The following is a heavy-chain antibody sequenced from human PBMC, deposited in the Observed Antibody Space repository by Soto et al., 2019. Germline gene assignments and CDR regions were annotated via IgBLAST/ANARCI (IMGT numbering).Heavy chain of an antibody. V-gene: IGHV3-30*18. D-gene: IGHD6-13*01. CDR3: AKDDGSSWLYGIDV. Sequence: QVQLVESGGGVVQPGRSLRLSCAASGFTFSSYGMHWVRQAPGKGLEWVAVISYDGSNKYYADSVKGRFTISRDNSKNTLYLQMNSLSAEDTAVYYWAKDDGSSWLYGIDVWGQGTMVTVAS. J-gene: IGHJ6*02. CDR1: GFTFSSYG. CDR2: ISYDGSNK.